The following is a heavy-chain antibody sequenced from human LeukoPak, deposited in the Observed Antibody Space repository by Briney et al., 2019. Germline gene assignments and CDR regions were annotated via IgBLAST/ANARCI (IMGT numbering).Heavy chain of an antibody. J-gene: IGHJ6*02. CDR3: ARASDYGDYFSGMDV. CDR2: SISSSYI. D-gene: IGHD4-17*01. Sequence: SISSSYIYYAASLKGRFTISRDNAKNSVYLQMNSLRVEDTAVYYCARASDYGDYFSGMDVWGQGTTVTVSS. V-gene: IGHV3-21*01.